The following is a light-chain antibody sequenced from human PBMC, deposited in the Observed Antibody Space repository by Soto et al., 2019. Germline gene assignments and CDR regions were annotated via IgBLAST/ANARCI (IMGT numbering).Light chain of an antibody. J-gene: IGKJ1*01. CDR2: DAS. CDR3: QQYNSYSPWT. V-gene: IGKV1-5*01. Sequence: DIQITQSHSTLSASVGDRVTITCRASQSISSWLAWYQQKPGKAPKLLIYDASSLESGVPSRFSGSGSGTEFTLTISSLQPDDFATYYCQQYNSYSPWTFGQGTKVDI. CDR1: QSISSW.